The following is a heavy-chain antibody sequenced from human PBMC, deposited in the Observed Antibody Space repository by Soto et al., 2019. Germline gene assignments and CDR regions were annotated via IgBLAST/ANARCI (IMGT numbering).Heavy chain of an antibody. D-gene: IGHD3-22*01. Sequence: QVQLVQSGAEVKKPGSSVKVSCKASGGTFSSYAISWVRQAPGQGLEWMGGIIPIFGTTNYAQKFQGRVTITADESTSTAYMELSSLRSEDTAVYYCARREYYYDSSGYQFDYWGQGTLVTVSS. V-gene: IGHV1-69*12. CDR3: ARREYYYDSSGYQFDY. CDR2: IIPIFGTT. CDR1: GGTFSSYA. J-gene: IGHJ4*02.